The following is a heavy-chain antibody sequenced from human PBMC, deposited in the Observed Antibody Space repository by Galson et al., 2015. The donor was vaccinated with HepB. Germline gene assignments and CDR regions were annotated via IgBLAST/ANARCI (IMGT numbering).Heavy chain of an antibody. D-gene: IGHD6-6*01. CDR1: GYTFTSYA. J-gene: IGHJ6*03. Sequence: SVKVSCKASGYTFTSYAMHWVRQAPGQRLEWMGWINAGNGNTKYSQKFQGRVTITRDTSASTAYMELSSLRSEDTAVYYCARGRSSLRYYYYMDVWGKGTTVTVSS. V-gene: IGHV1-3*01. CDR2: INAGNGNT. CDR3: ARGRSSLRYYYYMDV.